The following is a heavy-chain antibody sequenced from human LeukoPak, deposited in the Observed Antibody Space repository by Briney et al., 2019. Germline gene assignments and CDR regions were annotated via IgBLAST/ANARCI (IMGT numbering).Heavy chain of an antibody. Sequence: GGSLRLSCAASGFTFDDYAMHWVRQAPGKGLEWVSGISWNSGSIGYADSVKGRFTISRGNAKNSLHLQMNSLRAEDTALYYCAKDMGTYYYYGMDVWGQGTTVTVSS. D-gene: IGHD7-27*01. CDR3: AKDMGTYYYYGMDV. CDR1: GFTFDDYA. J-gene: IGHJ6*02. V-gene: IGHV3-9*01. CDR2: ISWNSGSI.